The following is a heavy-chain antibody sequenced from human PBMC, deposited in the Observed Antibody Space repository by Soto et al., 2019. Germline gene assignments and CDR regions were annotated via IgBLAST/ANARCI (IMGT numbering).Heavy chain of an antibody. CDR2: FNPNSGGA. D-gene: IGHD2-21*01. CDR3: ARGRTIVSPGN. Sequence: QVQVVQSGAEVKKPGASVKVSCKASGYTFTGYQMHWVRQAPGQGLEWMGWFNPNSGGANYAQKFQGRVTMTGDTSISTAYMDLNILTSDDTAVYYCARGRTIVSPGNWGQGTLVSVSS. J-gene: IGHJ4*02. CDR1: GYTFTGYQ. V-gene: IGHV1-2*02.